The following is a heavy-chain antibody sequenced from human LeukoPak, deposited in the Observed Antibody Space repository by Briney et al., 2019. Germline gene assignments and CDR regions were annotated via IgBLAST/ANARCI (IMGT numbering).Heavy chain of an antibody. V-gene: IGHV4-34*01. CDR1: GGSFSGYY. J-gene: IGHJ4*02. CDR2: INHSGST. CDR3: ARVVAATQLDY. D-gene: IGHD2-15*01. Sequence: SETLSLTCAVYGGSFSGYYWSWIRQPPGKGLEWIGEINHSGSTNYNPSLKSRVTISVDTSKNQFSLKLSSVTAADTAVYYCARVVAATQLDYWGQGTLVTVSS.